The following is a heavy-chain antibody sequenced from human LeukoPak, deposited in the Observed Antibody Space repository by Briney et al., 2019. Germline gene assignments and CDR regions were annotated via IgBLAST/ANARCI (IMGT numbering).Heavy chain of an antibody. D-gene: IGHD3-10*01. V-gene: IGHV3-7*01. Sequence: PGGSLRLSCAASGFTSSNYWMSWVRQAPGKGLEWVANIKQEGSEKYYVDSVKGRFTISRDNAKNSLYLQMNSLRADDTAVYYCASHPWRSGRYYFDYWGQGTLVTVSS. CDR2: IKQEGSEK. J-gene: IGHJ4*02. CDR1: GFTSSNYW. CDR3: ASHPWRSGRYYFDY.